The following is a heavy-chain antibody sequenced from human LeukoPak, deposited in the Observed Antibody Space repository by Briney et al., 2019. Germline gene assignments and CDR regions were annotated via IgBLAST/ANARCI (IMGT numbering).Heavy chain of an antibody. Sequence: SETLSLTCTVSGGSISSYYWSWIRQPPGKGLEWIGYIYYSGSTNYNPSLKSRVTISVDTSKNQFSLKLSSVTAADTAVYYCARRGRYNWNDRSGEYYYYYMDVWGKGTTVTVSS. D-gene: IGHD1-20*01. V-gene: IGHV4-59*01. J-gene: IGHJ6*03. CDR3: ARRGRYNWNDRSGEYYYYYMDV. CDR1: GGSISSYY. CDR2: IYYSGST.